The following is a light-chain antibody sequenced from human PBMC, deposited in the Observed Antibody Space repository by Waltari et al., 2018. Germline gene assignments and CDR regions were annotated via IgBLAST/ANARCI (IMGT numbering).Light chain of an antibody. V-gene: IGLV2-14*03. CDR2: AVT. CDR1: SSAVGGDNY. Sequence: QSALTQPASVSGSPGQSITISCTGTSSAVGGDNYVSWYQQHPGKAPKLMIYAVTNRPSGFSNRFSGSKAGNTAFLTISGLQAEDEADYYCSSYTSSNTLGFGTGTKVTVL. CDR3: SSYTSSNTLG. J-gene: IGLJ1*01.